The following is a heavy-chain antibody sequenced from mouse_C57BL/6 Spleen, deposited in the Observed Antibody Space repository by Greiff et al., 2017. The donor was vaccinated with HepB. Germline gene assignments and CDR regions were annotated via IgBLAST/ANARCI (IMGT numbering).Heavy chain of an antibody. Sequence: QVQLQQSGAELVRPGASVTLSCKASGYTFTDYEMHWVKQTPVHGLEWIGAIDPETGGTAYNQKFKGKAILTADKSSSTAYMELRSLTSEDSAVYYCTRKAVITTVARGFAYWGQGTLVTVSA. V-gene: IGHV1-15*01. J-gene: IGHJ3*01. D-gene: IGHD1-1*01. CDR2: IDPETGGT. CDR3: TRKAVITTVARGFAY. CDR1: GYTFTDYE.